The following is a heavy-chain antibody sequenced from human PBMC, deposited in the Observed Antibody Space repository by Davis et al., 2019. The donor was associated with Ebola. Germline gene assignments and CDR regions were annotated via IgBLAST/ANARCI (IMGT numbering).Heavy chain of an antibody. CDR1: GFSFRTYV. J-gene: IGHJ5*02. CDR3: ARPVGYCSGGSCYSSDWFDP. V-gene: IGHV3-69-1*01. D-gene: IGHD2-15*01. Sequence: GESLKISCAASGFSFRTYVMNWVRQAPGKGLEWISASSGGGTTYYADSVKGRFTISRDNAKNSLYLQMNSLRAEDTAVYYCARPVGYCSGGSCYSSDWFDPWGQGTLVTVSS. CDR2: SSGGGTT.